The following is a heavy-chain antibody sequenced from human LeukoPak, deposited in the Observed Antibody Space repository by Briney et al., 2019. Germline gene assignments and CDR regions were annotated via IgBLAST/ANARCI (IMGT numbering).Heavy chain of an antibody. CDR2: INHSGST. Sequence: SETLSLTCAVYGGSFSGYYWSWIRQPPGKGLEWIGEINHSGSTNYNPSLKSRVTISVDTSKNQFSLKLSSVTAADTAVYYCARRGARFWGQGTLVTVSS. CDR3: ARRGARF. CDR1: GGSFSGYY. J-gene: IGHJ4*02. V-gene: IGHV4-34*01. D-gene: IGHD4/OR15-4a*01.